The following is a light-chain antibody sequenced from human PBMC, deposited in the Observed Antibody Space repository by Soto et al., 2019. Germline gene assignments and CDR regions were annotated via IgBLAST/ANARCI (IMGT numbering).Light chain of an antibody. CDR1: QSVSSN. V-gene: IGKV3-15*01. Sequence: EIVMTQSPATLSVSPGERATLSCRASQSVSSNLAWYQQKPGQAPRLLIYGASTRATGIPAMFSGSGSGTEFTLTISILQSEDFAVYYCQQYNKWPPWTFGQGTKVEIK. CDR2: GAS. CDR3: QQYNKWPPWT. J-gene: IGKJ1*01.